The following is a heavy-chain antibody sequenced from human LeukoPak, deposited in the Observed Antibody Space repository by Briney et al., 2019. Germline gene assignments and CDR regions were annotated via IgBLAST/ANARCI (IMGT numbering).Heavy chain of an antibody. CDR2: INSDGSST. Sequence: GGSLRLSCAASGFTFSSYWMHWVRQAPGKGLVWVSRINSDGSSTSYADSVKGRFTISRDNAKNTLYLQMNSLRAEDTAVYYCARLTWICSNGVCYSGFGYWGQGTLVTVSS. D-gene: IGHD2-8*01. CDR1: GFTFSSYW. CDR3: ARLTWICSNGVCYSGFGY. J-gene: IGHJ4*02. V-gene: IGHV3-74*01.